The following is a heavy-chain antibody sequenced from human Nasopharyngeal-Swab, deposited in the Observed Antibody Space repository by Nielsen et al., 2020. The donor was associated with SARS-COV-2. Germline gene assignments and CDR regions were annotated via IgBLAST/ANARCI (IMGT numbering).Heavy chain of an antibody. Sequence: SLKISCAASGFTFSSYAMHWVRQAPGTGLEWVSGISWNSGSIGYADSVKGRFTISRDNAKNSLYLQMNSLRAEDTALYYCAKDIEVDIVVVVAANAFDIWGQGTMVTVSS. CDR1: GFTFSSYA. D-gene: IGHD2-15*01. J-gene: IGHJ3*02. CDR3: AKDIEVDIVVVVAANAFDI. CDR2: ISWNSGSI. V-gene: IGHV3-9*01.